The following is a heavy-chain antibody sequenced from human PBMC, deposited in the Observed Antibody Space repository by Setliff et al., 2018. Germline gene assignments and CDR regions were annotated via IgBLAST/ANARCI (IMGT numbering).Heavy chain of an antibody. Sequence: GGSLRLSCVASGFTISNYWMAWVRQAPGKGLEWVADIRQDGTNKYYVDSVKGRFTISRDNAKNSLYLQMNCLRAEDTALYYCAREVWNIYDNDNSWSGYSDHWGQGTLVTVSS. CDR1: GFTISNYW. D-gene: IGHD3-3*01. J-gene: IGHJ4*02. CDR2: IRQDGTNK. V-gene: IGHV3-7*03. CDR3: AREVWNIYDNDNSWSGYSDH.